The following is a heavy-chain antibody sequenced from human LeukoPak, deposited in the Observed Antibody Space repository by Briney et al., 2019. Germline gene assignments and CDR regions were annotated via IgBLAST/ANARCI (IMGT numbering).Heavy chain of an antibody. V-gene: IGHV3-30-3*01. CDR1: GFTFSSYA. D-gene: IGHD1-26*01. J-gene: IGHJ4*02. CDR3: ARGEISGSYYPKPH. Sequence: PGGSLRLSCAASGFTFSSYAMHWVRQAPGKGLEWVADISYDGNNKFYGDSVKGRVSISRDNSKNTLYLQMNSLRTEDTAVYYCARGEISGSYYPKPHWGQGTLVTVSS. CDR2: ISYDGNNK.